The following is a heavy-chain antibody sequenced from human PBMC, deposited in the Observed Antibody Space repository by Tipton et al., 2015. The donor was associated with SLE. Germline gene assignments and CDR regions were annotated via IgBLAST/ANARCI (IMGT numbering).Heavy chain of an antibody. CDR1: GGTFGSYT. Sequence: QVQLVQSGAEVKKPGSSVRVSCRASGGTFGSYTINWVRQAPGQGLEWMGGIIPIFGTTNYTQKFQDRVTITSDLSTSTAYMDLSSLRSEDTAVYYCAREPYSGAYYFDFWGQGTLVTVSS. D-gene: IGHD1-26*01. V-gene: IGHV1-69*01. J-gene: IGHJ4*02. CDR3: AREPYSGAYYFDF. CDR2: IIPIFGTT.